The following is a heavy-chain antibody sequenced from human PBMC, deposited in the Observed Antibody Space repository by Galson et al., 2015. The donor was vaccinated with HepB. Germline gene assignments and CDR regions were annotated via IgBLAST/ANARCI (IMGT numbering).Heavy chain of an antibody. CDR1: GFTFSSYG. J-gene: IGHJ6*02. D-gene: IGHD3-10*01. CDR2: ISGSGKNT. CDR3: AKRRSSALYYYGLDV. Sequence: SLRLSCAASGFTFSSYGMSWVRQAPGKGLEWVSAISGSGKNTYYADSVKGRFTVSRDTPKNTLYLQLNSLRVEDTAVYYCAKRRSSALYYYGLDVWGLGTTVTVSS. V-gene: IGHV3-23*01.